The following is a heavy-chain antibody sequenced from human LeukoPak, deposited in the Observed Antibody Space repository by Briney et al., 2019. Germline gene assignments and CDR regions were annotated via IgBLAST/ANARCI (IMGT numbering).Heavy chain of an antibody. CDR1: GYTLTDYY. Sequence: ATVKVSCKASGYTLTDYYMHWVRQAPGQGLEWMGRINPNSGGTNYAQKFQGRVTMTRDTSISTVYMELSRLRSDDTAVYYCARVGYYESSGYYEYWGQGTLVTVPS. J-gene: IGHJ4*02. CDR2: INPNSGGT. D-gene: IGHD3-22*01. V-gene: IGHV1-2*06. CDR3: ARVGYYESSGYYEY.